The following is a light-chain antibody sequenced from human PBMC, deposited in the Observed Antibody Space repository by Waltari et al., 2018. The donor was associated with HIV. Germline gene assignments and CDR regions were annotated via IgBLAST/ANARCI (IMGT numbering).Light chain of an antibody. CDR2: GAS. J-gene: IGKJ2*01. CDR3: QYSRT. V-gene: IGKV3-20*01. CDR1: ESVSSSY. Sequence: IVLTQSPGTLSLSPGERASLSCRANESVSSSYLAWYQQKPGQSPRLLISGASSRATGIPDRCIGTGSGTDFTLIIRRLEREDFAVYYWQYSRTFGQGTRLEIK.